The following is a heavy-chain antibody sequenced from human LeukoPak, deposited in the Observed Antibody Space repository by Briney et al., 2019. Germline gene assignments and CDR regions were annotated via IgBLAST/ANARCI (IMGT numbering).Heavy chain of an antibody. CDR3: AKSGIVVVPAAMPGKLLNYYYYYYMDV. D-gene: IGHD2-2*01. J-gene: IGHJ6*03. V-gene: IGHV3-30*02. CDR2: IRYDESNK. CDR1: GFTFSSYG. Sequence: GGSLRLSCAASGFTFSSYGMHWVRQAPGQGLEWVAFIRYDESNKYYADSVKGRFTISRDNSKNTLYLQMNSLRAEDTAVYYCAKSGIVVVPAAMPGKLLNYYYYYYMDVWGKGTTVTISS.